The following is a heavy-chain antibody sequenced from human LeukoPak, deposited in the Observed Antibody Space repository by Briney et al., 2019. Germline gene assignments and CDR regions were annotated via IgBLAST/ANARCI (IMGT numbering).Heavy chain of an antibody. Sequence: GGSLRLSCAASGFTFSSYGMHWVRQAPGKGLEWVAFIWYDGSNKYYVDSVKGRFTISRDNSKNTLYLQMSSLRAEDTAVYYCAKDREGYSYGYSFYPYYCDYWGQGTLVTVSS. CDR2: IWYDGSNK. CDR1: GFTFSSYG. D-gene: IGHD5-18*01. J-gene: IGHJ4*02. CDR3: AKDREGYSYGYSFYPYYCDY. V-gene: IGHV3-30*02.